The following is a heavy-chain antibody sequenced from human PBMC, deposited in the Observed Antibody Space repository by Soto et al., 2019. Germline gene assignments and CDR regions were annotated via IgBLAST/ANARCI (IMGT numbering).Heavy chain of an antibody. CDR1: GFTFSSYD. CDR3: ARGRGGAFDI. Sequence: EVQLVESGGGLVQHGGSLRLSCAASGFTFSSYDMHWARQATGKGLEWVSAIGTAGDTYYPGSVKGRFTISRENAKNSLYLQMNSLRAGDTAVYYCARGRGGAFDIWGQGTMVTFSS. J-gene: IGHJ3*02. D-gene: IGHD2-15*01. V-gene: IGHV3-13*01. CDR2: IGTAGDT.